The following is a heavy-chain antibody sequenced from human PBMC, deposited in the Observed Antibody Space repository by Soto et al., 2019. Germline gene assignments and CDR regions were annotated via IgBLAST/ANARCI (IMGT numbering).Heavy chain of an antibody. V-gene: IGHV4-59*01. CDR1: GGSISSYY. CDR3: AREGVSSSWYYYYAMDV. Sequence: QVQLQESGPGLVKPSETLSLTYTVSGGSISSYYWSWIRQPPGKGLEWIGYISYSGSTHYNASLKSRVAISVDTSKNQFSLKLSSVTAADTAVYYCAREGVSSSWYYYYAMDVWGQGTTVTVSS. J-gene: IGHJ6*02. D-gene: IGHD6-13*01. CDR2: ISYSGST.